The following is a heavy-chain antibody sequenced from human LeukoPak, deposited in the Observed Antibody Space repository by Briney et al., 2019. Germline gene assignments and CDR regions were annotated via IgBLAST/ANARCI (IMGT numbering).Heavy chain of an antibody. D-gene: IGHD1-26*01. CDR2: IYTSGST. V-gene: IGHV4-4*07. Sequence: PSETLSLTCTVSGGSISSYYWRWIRQPAGKGLEWIGRIYTSGSTNYNPSLKSRVTLSVDTSKNQFSLKLSSVTATDTAVYYCATGPLGSSYAFDIWGQGTRVTVSS. CDR3: ATGPLGSSYAFDI. J-gene: IGHJ3*02. CDR1: GGSISSYY.